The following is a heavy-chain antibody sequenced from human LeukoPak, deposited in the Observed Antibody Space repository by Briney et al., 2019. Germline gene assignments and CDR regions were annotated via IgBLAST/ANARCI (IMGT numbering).Heavy chain of an antibody. CDR3: ARDRDWMLYDY. Sequence: GGSLRLSCAGSGFTFSTYVMHWVRQVPGKGLEWVARISHDGNTKFYAGSVRGRFTISRDNSKNTLSLEMYSLRAEDTAMYYCARDRDWMLYDYWGQGTLVTVSS. CDR2: ISHDGNTK. CDR1: GFTFSTYV. V-gene: IGHV3-33*01. J-gene: IGHJ4*02. D-gene: IGHD3-9*01.